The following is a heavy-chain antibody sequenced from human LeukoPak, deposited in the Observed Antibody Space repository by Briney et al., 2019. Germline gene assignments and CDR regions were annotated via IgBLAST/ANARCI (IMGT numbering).Heavy chain of an antibody. CDR3: ARGAPRDGYNLADY. J-gene: IGHJ4*02. Sequence: GGSLRLSCAASGFTFSSYAMHWVRQAPGKGLEWVAVISYDGSNKYYADSVKGRFTISRDNSKNTLYLQMNSLRAEDTAVYYCARGAPRDGYNLADYWGRGTLVTVSS. V-gene: IGHV3-30*04. CDR2: ISYDGSNK. CDR1: GFTFSSYA. D-gene: IGHD5-24*01.